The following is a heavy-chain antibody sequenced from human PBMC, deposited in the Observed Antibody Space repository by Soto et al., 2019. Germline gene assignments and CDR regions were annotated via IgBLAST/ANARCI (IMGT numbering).Heavy chain of an antibody. D-gene: IGHD2-8*01. CDR1: GFTFSSYG. V-gene: IGHV3-33*01. J-gene: IGHJ6*02. CDR3: ARGRGEIEMVSYYYGMDV. Sequence: QVQLVESGGGVVQPGRSLRLSCAASGFTFSSYGMHWVRQAPGKGLEWVAVIWYDGSNKYYADSVKGRFTISRDNSKNTRYLHMNSLRAEDTAVYYCARGRGEIEMVSYYYGMDVWGQGTTVTVSS. CDR2: IWYDGSNK.